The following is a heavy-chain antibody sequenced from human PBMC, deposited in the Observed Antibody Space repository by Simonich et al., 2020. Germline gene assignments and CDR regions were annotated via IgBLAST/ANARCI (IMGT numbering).Heavy chain of an antibody. CDR2: INHIGST. J-gene: IGHJ3*02. Sequence: QVQLQQWGAGLLKPSETLSLTCAVYGGSFSGYYLSWIRQPPGKGLEWSGEINHIGSTNYNPALKSRVTISVDTSKNQFSLKLSSVTAADTAVYYCARGKGWKNAFDIWGQGTMVTVSS. V-gene: IGHV4-34*01. D-gene: IGHD1-1*01. CDR3: ARGKGWKNAFDI. CDR1: GGSFSGYY.